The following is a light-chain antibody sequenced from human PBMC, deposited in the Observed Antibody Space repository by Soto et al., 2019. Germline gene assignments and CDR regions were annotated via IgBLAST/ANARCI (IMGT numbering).Light chain of an antibody. CDR2: RNN. CDR1: SSNIGSNY. Sequence: QTVVTQPPSASGTPGQRVTISCSGSSSNIGSNYVYWYHQLPGTAPKLVIYRNNQRPSGVPDRISGSKSGTSASLAISGLRSEDEADHYCAAWDDSLNGLYVFGTGTKVTVL. CDR3: AAWDDSLNGLYV. J-gene: IGLJ1*01. V-gene: IGLV1-47*01.